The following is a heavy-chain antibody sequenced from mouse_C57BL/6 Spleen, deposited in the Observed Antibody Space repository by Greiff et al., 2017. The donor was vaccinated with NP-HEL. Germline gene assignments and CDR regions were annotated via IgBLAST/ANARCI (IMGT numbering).Heavy chain of an antibody. Sequence: QVQLQQPGAELVMPGASVKLSCKASGYTFTSYWMHWVKQRPGQGLEWIGEIDPSDSYTNYNQKFKGKSTLTVDKSSSTAYMQLSSLTSEDSAVDYCARGEDYDYPFAYWGQGTLVTVSA. D-gene: IGHD2-4*01. CDR3: ARGEDYDYPFAY. J-gene: IGHJ3*01. V-gene: IGHV1-69*01. CDR2: IDPSDSYT. CDR1: GYTFTSYW.